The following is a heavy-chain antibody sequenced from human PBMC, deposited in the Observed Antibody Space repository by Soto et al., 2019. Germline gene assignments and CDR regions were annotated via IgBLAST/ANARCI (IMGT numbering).Heavy chain of an antibody. D-gene: IGHD2-21*01. CDR3: ARGGDSYNFGAVY. J-gene: IGHJ4*02. CDR2: IIPKLGSA. Sequence: QVQLVQSGAEVKEPGSSVKVSCKASGGGNLRDYRTTWVRRAPGQGLEWMGGIIPKLGSANYAQNFQGGVTVTADESTNTVYMEIRSLRSDDTAVYYCARGGDSYNFGAVYWGRGTPVTVSS. CDR1: GGGNLRDYR. V-gene: IGHV1-69*01.